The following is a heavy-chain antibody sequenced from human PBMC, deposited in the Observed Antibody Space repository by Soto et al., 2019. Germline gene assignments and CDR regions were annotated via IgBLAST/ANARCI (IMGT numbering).Heavy chain of an antibody. V-gene: IGHV1-69*05. CDR2: IIPIFGTA. CDR1: GGTFSSYA. J-gene: IGHJ6*02. CDR3: ARDLVFWSRGSFVSAENYSYDMDV. Sequence: SVKVSCTASGGTFSSYAISWVRQAPGQGLAWMGGIIPIFGTANYAQKFQGRVTMTRDTSTSTVYMELSSLRSEDTAVYYCARDLVFWSRGSFVSAENYSYDMDVWGQGTTVTVSS. D-gene: IGHD2-15*01.